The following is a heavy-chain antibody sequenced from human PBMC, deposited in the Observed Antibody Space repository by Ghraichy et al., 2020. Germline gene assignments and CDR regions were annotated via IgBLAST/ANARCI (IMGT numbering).Heavy chain of an antibody. CDR1: GFTFSSYA. Sequence: GSLRLSCAASGFTFSSYAMSWVRQAPGKGLEWVSAISGSGGSTYYADSVKGRFTISRDNSKNTLYLQMNSLRAEDTAVYYCAKVGVGLREGSYWSDPWGQGTLVTVSS. CDR3: AKVGVGLREGSYWSDP. CDR2: ISGSGGST. D-gene: IGHD4-17*01. J-gene: IGHJ5*02. V-gene: IGHV3-23*01.